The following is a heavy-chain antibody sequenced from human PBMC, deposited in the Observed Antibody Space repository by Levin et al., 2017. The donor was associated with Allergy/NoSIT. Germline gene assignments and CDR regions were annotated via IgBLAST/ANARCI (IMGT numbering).Heavy chain of an antibody. CDR2: ISGSGTII. J-gene: IGHJ4*02. D-gene: IGHD2-21*02. Sequence: GGSLRLSCAASGFTFSDYYMSWIRQAPGKGLEWVSYISGSGTIIYNADSVKGRFTISRDNAKHSMALQMNSLRAEDTAVYFCARLDRCGGDCYILDYWGQGTRVTVSS. V-gene: IGHV3-11*01. CDR1: GFTFSDYY. CDR3: ARLDRCGGDCYILDY.